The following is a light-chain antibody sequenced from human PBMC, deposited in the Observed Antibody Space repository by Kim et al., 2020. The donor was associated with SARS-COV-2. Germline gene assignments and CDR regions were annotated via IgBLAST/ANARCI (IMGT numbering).Light chain of an antibody. CDR2: ANS. CDR1: SSNIGASYD. J-gene: IGLJ2*01. V-gene: IGLV1-40*01. Sequence: QSVLTQPPSVSGAPGQRVTISCTGSSSNIGASYDVHWYQRLPGTAPKLLISANSNRPSGVPDRFSGSKSGTSASLAITGLQAEDEADYYCQSYDSSLNGVVFGGGTKLTVL. CDR3: QSYDSSLNGVV.